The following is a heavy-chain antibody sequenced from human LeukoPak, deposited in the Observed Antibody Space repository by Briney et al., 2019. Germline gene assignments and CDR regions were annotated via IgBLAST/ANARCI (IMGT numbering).Heavy chain of an antibody. Sequence: PGRSLGLSCAASGFTFRSYGMHWVRQAPGKGLEWVAVIWYDGSNKYYADSVKGRFTVSRDNSKNTLYLQTNSLRAEDTAVYYCATAVASSSGWYADYWGQGTLVTVSS. CDR3: ATAVASSSGWYADY. J-gene: IGHJ4*02. D-gene: IGHD6-19*01. CDR2: IWYDGSNK. CDR1: GFTFRSYG. V-gene: IGHV3-33*01.